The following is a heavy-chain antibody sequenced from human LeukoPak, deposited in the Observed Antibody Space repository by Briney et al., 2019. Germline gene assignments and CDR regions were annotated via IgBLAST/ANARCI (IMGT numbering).Heavy chain of an antibody. V-gene: IGHV1-3*04. CDR3: ARDYGSGSLHY. Sequence: PRASVKVSCKASGYTFTDYAIHWVRQAPGQRLEWMGWINTGNGNTRYSQKFQDRFTIARDTSASTAYMELSSLRSEDTAVYYCARDYGSGSLHYWGQGTLVTVSS. CDR2: INTGNGNT. J-gene: IGHJ4*02. D-gene: IGHD3-10*01. CDR1: GYTFTDYA.